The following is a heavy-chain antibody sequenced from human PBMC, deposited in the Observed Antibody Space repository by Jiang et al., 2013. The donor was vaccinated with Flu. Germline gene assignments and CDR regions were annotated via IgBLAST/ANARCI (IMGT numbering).Heavy chain of an antibody. J-gene: IGHJ4*02. Sequence: SVKVSCKTSGYTFRTYSITWVRQAPGQGPEWMGWISAYNGYTNYAQNLQGRVSMTTDTSTTTAYMELRSLRSDDTAVYYCARGANTYNYFDYWGQGTLVTVSS. V-gene: IGHV1-18*01. CDR2: ISAYNGYT. CDR1: GYTFRTYS. D-gene: IGHD1-26*01. CDR3: ARGANTYNYFDY.